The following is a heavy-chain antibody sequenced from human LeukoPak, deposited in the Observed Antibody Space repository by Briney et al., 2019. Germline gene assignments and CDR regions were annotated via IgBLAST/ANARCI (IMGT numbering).Heavy chain of an antibody. CDR3: SREPRGGLSGNLGGLFASYYTYYYMDV. J-gene: IGHJ6*03. Sequence: ASVKVSCKASGHTFTMYYIHWVRQAPGQGLEWMGMINPSDGATTYAQRFRGRVTMTRDMSTTTVYVALRSLRSEDTAVYFCSREPRGGLSGNLGGLFASYYTYYYMDVWGRGTTVTVSS. CDR2: INPSDGAT. V-gene: IGHV1-46*01. CDR1: GHTFTMYY. D-gene: IGHD1-26*01.